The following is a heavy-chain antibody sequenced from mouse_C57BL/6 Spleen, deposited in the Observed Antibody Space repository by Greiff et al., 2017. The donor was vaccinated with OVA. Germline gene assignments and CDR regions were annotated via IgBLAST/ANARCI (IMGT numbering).Heavy chain of an antibody. CDR1: GYSITSGYY. J-gene: IGHJ2*01. V-gene: IGHV3-6*01. CDR3: AREGDTVPYYFDY. CDR2: ISYDGSN. D-gene: IGHD1-1*01. Sequence: EVKLQESGPGLVKPSQSLSLTCSVTGYSITSGYYWNWIRQFPGNKLEWMGYISYDGSNNYNPSLKNRISITRDTSKNQFFLKLNSVTTEDTATYYCAREGDTVPYYFDYWGQGTTLTVSS.